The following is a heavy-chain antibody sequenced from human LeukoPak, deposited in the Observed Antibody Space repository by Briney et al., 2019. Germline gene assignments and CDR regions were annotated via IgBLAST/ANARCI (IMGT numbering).Heavy chain of an antibody. Sequence: SETLSLTCTVSGGSISSYYWSWIRQPAGKGLEWIGRIYTSGSTNYNPSLKSRVTMSVDTSKNQSSLKLSSVTAADTAVYYCARGAQLSVPFDYWGQGTLVTVSS. CDR3: ARGAQLSVPFDY. CDR2: IYTSGST. V-gene: IGHV4-4*07. J-gene: IGHJ4*02. CDR1: GGSISSYY. D-gene: IGHD6-6*01.